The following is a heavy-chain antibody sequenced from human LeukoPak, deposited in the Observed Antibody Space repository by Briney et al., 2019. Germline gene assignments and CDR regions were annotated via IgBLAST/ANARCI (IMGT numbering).Heavy chain of an antibody. D-gene: IGHD3-9*01. Sequence: ASVKVSCKASGYTFTSYAITWVRQAPGQGLEWMGWINPNSGGTNYAQKFQGRVTMTRDTSISTAYMELSRLRSDDTAVYYCARPGLRYFDWLAWGQGTLVTVSS. CDR3: ARPGLRYFDWLA. V-gene: IGHV1-2*02. CDR1: GYTFTSYA. J-gene: IGHJ4*02. CDR2: INPNSGGT.